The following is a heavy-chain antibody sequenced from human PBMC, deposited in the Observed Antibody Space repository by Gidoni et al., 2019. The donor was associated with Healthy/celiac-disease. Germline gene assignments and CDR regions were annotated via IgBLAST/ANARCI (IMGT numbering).Heavy chain of an antibody. Sequence: QLQLQESGPGLVKPSETLSLTCTVSGGSISSSRYYWGWIRQPPGKGLEWIGSIYYSGSTYYNPSLKSRVTISVDTSKNQFSLKRSSVTAADTAVYYCARHVVTVTTKGWFDPWGQGTLVTVSS. CDR3: ARHVVTVTTKGWFDP. D-gene: IGHD4-17*01. CDR1: GGSISSSRYY. J-gene: IGHJ5*02. V-gene: IGHV4-39*01. CDR2: IYYSGST.